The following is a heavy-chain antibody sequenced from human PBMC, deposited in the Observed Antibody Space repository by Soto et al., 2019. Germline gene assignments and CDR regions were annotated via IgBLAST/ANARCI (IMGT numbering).Heavy chain of an antibody. CDR3: ARGHYYGMDV. CDR1: GFTFSSYG. J-gene: IGHJ6*02. Sequence: GGSLRLSCAASGFTFSSYGMHWVRLAPGKGLEWVAVIWYDGSNKYYADSVKGRFTISRDNSKNTLYLQMNSLRAEDTAVYYCARGHYYGMDVWGQGTTVTVSS. V-gene: IGHV3-33*01. CDR2: IWYDGSNK.